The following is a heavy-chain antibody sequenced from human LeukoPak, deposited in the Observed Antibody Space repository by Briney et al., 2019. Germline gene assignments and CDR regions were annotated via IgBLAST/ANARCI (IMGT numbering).Heavy chain of an antibody. Sequence: ASVKVSCKASGYTFTSYGISWVRQAPGQGLEWMGWINAGNGNTKYSQKFQGRVTITRDTSASTAYMELSSLRSEDTAVYYCARARKYVEDYFDYWGQGTLVTVSS. CDR3: ARARKYVEDYFDY. CDR1: GYTFTSYG. CDR2: INAGNGNT. D-gene: IGHD5-24*01. V-gene: IGHV1-3*01. J-gene: IGHJ4*02.